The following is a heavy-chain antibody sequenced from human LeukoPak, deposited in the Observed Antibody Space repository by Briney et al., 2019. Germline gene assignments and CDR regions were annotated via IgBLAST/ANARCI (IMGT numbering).Heavy chain of an antibody. D-gene: IGHD2-15*01. Sequence: GGSLRLSCAASGFTVSSNYMSWVRQAPGKGLEWVSVIYSGGSTYYADSVKGRFTISRDNSKNTLYLQMNSLRAEDTAVYYCAVGTSRILHSDIWGQGTMVTVSS. CDR3: AVGTSRILHSDI. J-gene: IGHJ3*02. CDR2: IYSGGST. V-gene: IGHV3-53*01. CDR1: GFTVSSNY.